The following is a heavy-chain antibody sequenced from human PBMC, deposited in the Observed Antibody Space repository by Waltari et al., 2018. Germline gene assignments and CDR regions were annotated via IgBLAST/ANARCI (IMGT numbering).Heavy chain of an antibody. Sequence: QVQLVQSGAEVKKPGASVKVSCKVSGYSLSELSMHWVRQAPGKGLEWMAGTDSEDGETNYEQKFKDSVTLTEDTSTDTAYLEVTNQKSEDTGFYYCVTDGYSDSDYPLDHWGQGTLVTVSS. J-gene: IGHJ4*02. V-gene: IGHV1-24*01. CDR3: VTDGYSDSDYPLDH. CDR1: GYSLSELS. CDR2: TDSEDGET. D-gene: IGHD5-12*01.